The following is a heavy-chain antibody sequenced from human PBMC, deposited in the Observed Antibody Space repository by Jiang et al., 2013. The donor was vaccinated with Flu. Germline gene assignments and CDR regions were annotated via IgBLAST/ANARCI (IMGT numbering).Heavy chain of an antibody. V-gene: IGHV1-2*02. CDR1: TFTDNC. CDR3: ARDPSVCSSTSCYGPGWFDP. CDR2: FNSNSGDT. Sequence: TFTDNCLHWMRQALDKAWSGWAGFNSNSGDTHYGQKFQGRVTMTRDTSISTAYMELSRLRSDDTAVYYCARDPSVCSSTSCYGPGWFDPWGQGTLVTVSS. D-gene: IGHD2-2*01. J-gene: IGHJ5*02.